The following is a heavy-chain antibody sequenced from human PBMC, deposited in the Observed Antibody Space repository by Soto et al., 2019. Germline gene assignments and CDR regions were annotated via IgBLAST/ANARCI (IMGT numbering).Heavy chain of an antibody. J-gene: IGHJ4*02. CDR3: AKGSYDFWSNYFDY. Sequence: GGSLRLSCAASGFTFSSYGMHWVRQAPGKGLEWVAVISYDGSNKYYADSVKGRFTISRDNSKNTLYLQMNSLRAEDTAVYYCAKGSYDFWSNYFDYWGQGTLVTVSS. V-gene: IGHV3-30*18. CDR2: ISYDGSNK. D-gene: IGHD3-3*01. CDR1: GFTFSSYG.